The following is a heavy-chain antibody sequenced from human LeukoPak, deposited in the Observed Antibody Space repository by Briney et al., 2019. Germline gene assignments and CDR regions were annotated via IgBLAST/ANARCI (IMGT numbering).Heavy chain of an antibody. J-gene: IGHJ4*02. CDR1: GFTVSSNY. CDR2: ISSSGSTI. D-gene: IGHD3-10*01. V-gene: IGHV3-11*01. CDR3: ARDPVYYYGSGSYYGAFDY. Sequence: GGSLRLSCAASGFTVSSNYMSWVRQAPGKGLEWVSYISSSGSTIYYADSVKGRFTISRDNAKNSLYLQMNSLRAEDTAVYYCARDPVYYYGSGSYYGAFDYWGQGTLVTVSS.